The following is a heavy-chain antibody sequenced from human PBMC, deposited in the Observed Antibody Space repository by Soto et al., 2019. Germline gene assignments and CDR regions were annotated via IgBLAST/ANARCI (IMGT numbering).Heavy chain of an antibody. CDR2: FDPEDGET. D-gene: IGHD5-12*01. Sequence: ASVKVSCKVSGYTLTELSMHWVRQAPGKGLEWMGGFDPEDGETIYAQKFQGRVTMTEDTSTDTAYMELRSLRSDDTAVYYCARSGVATIGGLYSYYYYMDVWGKGNTVTVSS. CDR3: ARSGVATIGGLYSYYYYMDV. CDR1: GYTLTELS. V-gene: IGHV1-24*01. J-gene: IGHJ6*03.